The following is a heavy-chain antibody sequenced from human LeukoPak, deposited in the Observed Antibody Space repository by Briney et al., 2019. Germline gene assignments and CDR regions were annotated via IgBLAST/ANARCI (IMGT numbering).Heavy chain of an antibody. J-gene: IGHJ6*02. V-gene: IGHV4-59*01. CDR3: AGDRAMVRGVNYYYGMDV. CDR2: IYYSGST. Sequence: PSETLSLTCTVSGGSISSYYWSWIRQPPGKGLEWIGYIYYSGSTNYNPSLKSRVTISVDTSRNQFSLKLSSVTAADTAVYYCAGDRAMVRGVNYYYGMDVWGQGTTVTVSS. CDR1: GGSISSYY. D-gene: IGHD3-10*01.